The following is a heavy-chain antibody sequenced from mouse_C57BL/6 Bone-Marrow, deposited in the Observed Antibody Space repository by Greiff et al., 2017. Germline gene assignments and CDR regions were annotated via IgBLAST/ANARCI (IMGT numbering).Heavy chain of an antibody. V-gene: IGHV5-9*01. CDR2: ISGGGGNT. J-gene: IGHJ2*01. D-gene: IGHD1-1*01. Sequence: EVKLEESGGGLVKPGGSLKLSCAASGFTFSSYTMSWVRQTPEKRLEWVATISGGGGNTYYPDSVKGRFTISRDNAKNTLYLQMSSLRSEDTALYYCARQNYYGSPYYFDYWGQGSTLTVSS. CDR3: ARQNYYGSPYYFDY. CDR1: GFTFSSYT.